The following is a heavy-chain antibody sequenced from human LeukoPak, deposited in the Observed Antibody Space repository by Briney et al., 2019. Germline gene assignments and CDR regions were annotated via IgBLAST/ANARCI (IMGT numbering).Heavy chain of an antibody. D-gene: IGHD4-11*01. CDR1: GFTFSDYY. J-gene: IGHJ4*02. V-gene: IGHV3-11*01. Sequence: GGSLRLSCAASGFTFSDYYMNWIRQSLGKGLEWVSYISNSGSIIYYADSVKGRFTISRDSSKNTLYLQMNSLRAEDTAVYYCAKRGFGDYSSYFDYWGQGTLVTVSS. CDR2: ISNSGSII. CDR3: AKRGFGDYSSYFDY.